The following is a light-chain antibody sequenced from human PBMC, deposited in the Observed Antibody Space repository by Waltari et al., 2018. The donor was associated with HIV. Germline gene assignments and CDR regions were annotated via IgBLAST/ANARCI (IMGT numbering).Light chain of an antibody. CDR2: EVT. V-gene: IGLV2-8*01. CDR1: NSDIGSYDY. Sequence: QSALPQPPSASGSPGQSVTLSCTGSNSDIGSYDYVSWYQLHPGKAPKLVISEVTKRPSGVSARFSGSKSANTAFLTVSGLQAEDEADYYCSSFADRDGFYVLFGGGTRLTVL. J-gene: IGLJ2*01. CDR3: SSFADRDGFYVL.